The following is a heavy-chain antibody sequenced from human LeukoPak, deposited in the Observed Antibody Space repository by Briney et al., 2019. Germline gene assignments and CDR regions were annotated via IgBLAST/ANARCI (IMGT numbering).Heavy chain of an antibody. CDR1: GFTFSNYW. V-gene: IGHV3-7*04. J-gene: IGHJ4*02. Sequence: GGSLRLSCEASGFTFSNYWMSWVRQAPGKGLEWLANIKEDGSEKYYADSVKGRFTISRDNAKNSLYLQMSYLRAEDSAVYYCARDYDGVRDHWWGQGTLVTVSS. CDR2: IKEDGSEK. CDR3: ARDYDGVRDHW. D-gene: IGHD2-8*01.